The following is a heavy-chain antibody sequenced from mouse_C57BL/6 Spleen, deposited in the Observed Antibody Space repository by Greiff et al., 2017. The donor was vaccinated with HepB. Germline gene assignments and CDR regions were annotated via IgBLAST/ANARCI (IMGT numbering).Heavy chain of an antibody. D-gene: IGHD2-5*01. J-gene: IGHJ1*03. CDR1: GYAFSSYW. Sequence: QVQLQQSGAELVKPGASVKISCKASGYAFSSYWMNWVKQRPGKGLEWIGQIYPGDGDTTYNGKFKGKATLTADKASSTAYMQLSSLTSEDSAVYFCARPYYSNYGYFDVWGTGTTVTVSS. CDR3: ARPYYSNYGYFDV. V-gene: IGHV1-80*01. CDR2: IYPGDGDT.